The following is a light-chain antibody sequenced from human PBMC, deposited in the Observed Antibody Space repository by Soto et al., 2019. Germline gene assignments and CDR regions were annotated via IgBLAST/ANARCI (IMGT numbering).Light chain of an antibody. CDR3: QQHGSSLALT. CDR2: GAS. V-gene: IGKV3-20*01. J-gene: IGKJ4*01. Sequence: EIVLTQSPGTLSLSPGERATLSCRASQRITSTFLAWYQQKPGQAPRLLIYGASSRATGIPDRFTGSGSGTDFTLTISRLEPEDFAVYYCQQHGSSLALTFGGGTKVDI. CDR1: QRITSTF.